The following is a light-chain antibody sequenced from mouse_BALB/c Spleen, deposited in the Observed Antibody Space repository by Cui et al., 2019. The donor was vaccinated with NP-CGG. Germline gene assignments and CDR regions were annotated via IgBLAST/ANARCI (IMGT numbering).Light chain of an antibody. CDR1: TGAVTTSNY. CDR2: GTK. J-gene: IGLJ1*01. Sequence: QAVVTQESPPTTSPGETVTLTCRSSTGAVTTSNYANWVEEKPDHLFTGLIGGTKNRAPGVPARFSGSLIGDKAALTITGAQTEDEAIYFCALWYSNHWVFGGGTKLIVL. CDR3: ALWYSNHWV. V-gene: IGLV1*01.